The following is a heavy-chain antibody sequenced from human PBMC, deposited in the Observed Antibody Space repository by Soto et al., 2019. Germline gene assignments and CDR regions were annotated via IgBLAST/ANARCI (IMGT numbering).Heavy chain of an antibody. Sequence: SLRLSCASSGFTFSSYDMHWVRQATGKGLEWVSAIGTAGDTYYPGSVKGRFTISRENAKNSLYLQMNSLRAGDTAVYYCARRGYSYGYPVDYYGMDVWGQGTTVTVSS. CDR3: ARRGYSYGYPVDYYGMDV. CDR2: IGTAGDT. J-gene: IGHJ6*02. D-gene: IGHD5-18*01. V-gene: IGHV3-13*01. CDR1: GFTFSSYD.